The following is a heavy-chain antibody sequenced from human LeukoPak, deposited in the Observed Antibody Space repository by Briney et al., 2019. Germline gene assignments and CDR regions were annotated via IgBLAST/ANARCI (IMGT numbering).Heavy chain of an antibody. D-gene: IGHD2-15*01. CDR2: IATNGGSS. CDR3: VRDREVVVAANYFDY. CDR1: GFTFSYYA. Sequence: PGGSLRLSCSASGFTFSYYAMHWVRQAPGKGLEYVSTIATNGGSSYYADSVKGRFTISRDNSKNTLYLQMSSLRAEDTAVYYCVRDREVVVAANYFDYWGQGTLVTVFS. J-gene: IGHJ4*02. V-gene: IGHV3-64D*06.